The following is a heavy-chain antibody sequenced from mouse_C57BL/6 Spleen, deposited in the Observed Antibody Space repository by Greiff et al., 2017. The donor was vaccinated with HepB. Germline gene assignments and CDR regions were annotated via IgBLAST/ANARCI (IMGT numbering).Heavy chain of an antibody. Sequence: VKLQQSGPGLVQPSQSLSITCTVSGFSLTSYGVHWVRQSPGKGLEWLGVIWRGGSTDYNAAFMSRLSITKDNSKSQVFFKMNSLQADDTAIYYCAKNSYGSSYVGWYFDVWGTGTTVTVSS. V-gene: IGHV2-5*01. CDR1: GFSLTSYG. D-gene: IGHD1-1*01. J-gene: IGHJ1*03. CDR3: AKNSYGSSYVGWYFDV. CDR2: IWRGGST.